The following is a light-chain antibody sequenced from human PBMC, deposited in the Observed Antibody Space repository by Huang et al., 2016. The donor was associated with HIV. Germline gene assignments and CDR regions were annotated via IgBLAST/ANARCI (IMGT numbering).Light chain of an antibody. J-gene: IGKJ5*01. CDR2: GAS. CDR1: KSGSSN. Sequence: EIVMTQSPATLSVSPGERATLFCRASKSGSSNLAWYQQKTGQAPRLLIYGASTRATGIPARFSGSGSGTEFTLTISSLQSEDFAVYYCQQYNNWPPLITFGQGTRLEIK. CDR3: QQYNNWPPLIT. V-gene: IGKV3-15*01.